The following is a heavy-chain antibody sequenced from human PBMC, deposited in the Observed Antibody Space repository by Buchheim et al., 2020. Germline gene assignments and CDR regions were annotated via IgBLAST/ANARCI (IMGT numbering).Heavy chain of an antibody. V-gene: IGHV3-30*18. CDR1: GITFGSYA. J-gene: IGHJ6*02. CDR3: AKDRGSGSYYPYGLDV. D-gene: IGHD3-10*01. CDR2: ISYDESNK. Sequence: QVQLVKSGGGVVQPGRSLRLSCAASGITFGSYAMHWVRQAPGKGLQWVAAISYDESNKYYGNSVKGRFTISRDNSKNTLYLQMNSLKAEDTAVYYCAKDRGSGSYYPYGLDVWGQGTT.